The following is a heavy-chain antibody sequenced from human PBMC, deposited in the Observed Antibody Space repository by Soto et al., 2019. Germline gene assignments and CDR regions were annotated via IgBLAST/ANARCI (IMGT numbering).Heavy chain of an antibody. CDR1: GFTFSSYA. V-gene: IGHV3-30-3*01. J-gene: IGHJ6*02. Sequence: QVQLVESGGGVVQPGRSLRLSCAASGFTFSSYAMHWVRQAPGKGLEWMAAITYDGHTEYYADSVKGRFTISRDISKNTVYLQMNSLRAEDTGVYYCARLVASETGYGMDVWGQGTTVTVSS. CDR3: ARLVASETGYGMDV. D-gene: IGHD3-9*01. CDR2: ITYDGHTE.